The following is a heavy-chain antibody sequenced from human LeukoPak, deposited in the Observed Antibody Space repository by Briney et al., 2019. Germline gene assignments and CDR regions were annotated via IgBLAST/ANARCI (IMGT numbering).Heavy chain of an antibody. J-gene: IGHJ4*02. CDR2: ISGHGTST. CDR1: GFTFGDYD. CDR3: ARDPQPACGDYGVLDS. D-gene: IGHD4-17*01. V-gene: IGHV3-43*02. Sequence: GGSLRLSCGASGFTFGDYDIHWVRQAPEKGLEWVSLISGHGTSTYYADSVKGRFTISRDNNKNSLYLQMNSLKTADTALYFCARDPQPACGDYGVLDSWGQGTLVTVSS.